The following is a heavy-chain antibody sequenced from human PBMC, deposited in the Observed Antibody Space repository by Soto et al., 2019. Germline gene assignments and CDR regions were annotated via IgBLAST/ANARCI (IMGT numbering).Heavy chain of an antibody. D-gene: IGHD3-10*02. CDR2: MSYDGSDT. CDR3: TIVRVADSALDH. V-gene: IGHV3-30*02. J-gene: IGHJ4*02. Sequence: VQLVESGGGFVKPGGSLRLSCAASEFTFSNNGMHWVRQTPGKGLEWVAFMSYDGSDTFYADSVKGRFTISRDNSKNTLFLHMSNLRAEDTAMYYCTIVRVADSALDHWGQGTLVTVSS. CDR1: EFTFSNNG.